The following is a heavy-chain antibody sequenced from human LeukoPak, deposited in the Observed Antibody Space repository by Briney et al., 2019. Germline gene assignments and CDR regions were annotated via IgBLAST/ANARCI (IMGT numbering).Heavy chain of an antibody. D-gene: IGHD1-7*01. CDR2: IRYDGSNT. CDR3: AKEGKTRTWNYFQAKPVY. Sequence: GGSLRLSCAASRFSINTSGMHWVRQAPGKGLEWVAFIRYDGSNTYYADSVKGRFTISRDNSKNTLYLQMNSLRAEDSAVYYCAKEGKTRTWNYFQAKPVYWGQGTLVTVSS. J-gene: IGHJ4*02. CDR1: RFSINTSG. V-gene: IGHV3-30*02.